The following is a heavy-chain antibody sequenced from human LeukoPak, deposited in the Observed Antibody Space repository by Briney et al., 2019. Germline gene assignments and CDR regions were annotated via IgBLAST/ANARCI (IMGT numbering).Heavy chain of an antibody. D-gene: IGHD6-19*01. V-gene: IGHV3-30*02. Sequence: GGSLRLSCAASGFTFSSYGMHWVRQAPGKGLEWVAFIRYDGSNKYYADSVKGRFTISRDNSKNTLYLQMNSLRAEDTAVYYCAKDPPPAQWLVAGQRYFDYWGQGTLVTVSS. CDR3: AKDPPPAQWLVAGQRYFDY. CDR1: GFTFSSYG. J-gene: IGHJ4*02. CDR2: IRYDGSNK.